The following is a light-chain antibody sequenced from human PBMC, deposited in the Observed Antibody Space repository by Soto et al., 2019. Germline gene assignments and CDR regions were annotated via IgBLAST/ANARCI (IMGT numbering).Light chain of an antibody. CDR3: SSYTTSVTYV. J-gene: IGLJ1*01. CDR2: DVS. CDR1: SSDVGAYNS. V-gene: IGLV2-14*01. Sequence: QSVLTQPASVSGSPGQSITISCTGTSSDVGAYNSVSWYQQHPGTAPKLIIYDVSTRPSGISDRFSGSKSGNTASLTISGLQAEDESDYYCSSYTTSVTYVFGTGTKVTVL.